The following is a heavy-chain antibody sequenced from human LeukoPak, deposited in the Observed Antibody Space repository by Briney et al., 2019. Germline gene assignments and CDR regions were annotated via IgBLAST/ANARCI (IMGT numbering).Heavy chain of an antibody. Sequence: ASVKVSCKASGGTFSSYAISWVRQATGQGLEWMGWMNPNSGNTGYAQKFQGRVTMTRNTSISTAYMELSSLRSEDTAVYYCARAREGMDVWGQGTTVTVSS. CDR1: GGTFSSYA. CDR2: MNPNSGNT. D-gene: IGHD5-24*01. CDR3: ARAREGMDV. V-gene: IGHV1-8*02. J-gene: IGHJ6*02.